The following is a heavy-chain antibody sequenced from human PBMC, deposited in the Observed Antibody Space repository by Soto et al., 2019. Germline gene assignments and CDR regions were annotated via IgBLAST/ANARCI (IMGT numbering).Heavy chain of an antibody. Sequence: SETLSRTCTVSGGSISSYYWSWIRQPPGKGLEWIGYIYYSGSTNYNPSLKSRVTISVDTSKNQFSLKLSSVTAADTAVYYCARDIYDFWSGWFDPWGQGTLVTVSS. D-gene: IGHD3-3*01. V-gene: IGHV4-59*01. CDR3: ARDIYDFWSGWFDP. J-gene: IGHJ5*02. CDR1: GGSISSYY. CDR2: IYYSGST.